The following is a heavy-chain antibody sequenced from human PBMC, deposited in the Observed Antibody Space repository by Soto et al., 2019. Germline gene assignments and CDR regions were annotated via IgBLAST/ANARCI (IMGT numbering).Heavy chain of an antibody. CDR2: INPSGGST. J-gene: IGHJ5*02. Sequence: GASVKVSCKASGYTFTSYYMHWVRQAPGQGLEWMGIINPSGGSTSYAQKFQGRVTMTRDTSTSTVYMELSSLRSEDTAVYYCAREADKLRFLEWLHNWFDPWGQGTLVTVS. CDR3: AREADKLRFLEWLHNWFDP. CDR1: GYTFTSYY. V-gene: IGHV1-46*01. D-gene: IGHD3-3*01.